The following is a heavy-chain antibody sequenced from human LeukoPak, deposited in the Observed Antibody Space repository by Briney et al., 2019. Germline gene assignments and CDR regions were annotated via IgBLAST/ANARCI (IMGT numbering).Heavy chain of an antibody. J-gene: IGHJ4*02. D-gene: IGHD3-16*01. Sequence: KASETLSLTCTVSGGSISSSSYYWGWIRQPPGKGLEWIGSIYYSGSTYYNPSLKSRVTISVDTSKNQFSLKLSSVTAADTAVYYCAREDLVALSGGGDRPDDYWGQGTLVTVSS. CDR3: AREDLVALSGGGDRPDDY. CDR1: GGSISSSSYY. V-gene: IGHV4-39*07. CDR2: IYYSGST.